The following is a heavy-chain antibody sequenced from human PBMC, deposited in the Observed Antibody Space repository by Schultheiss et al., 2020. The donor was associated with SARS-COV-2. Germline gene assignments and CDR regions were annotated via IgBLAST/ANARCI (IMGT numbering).Heavy chain of an antibody. CDR2: FDPEDGET. D-gene: IGHD4-17*01. CDR3: ATGLADYGDYGEGY. V-gene: IGHV1-24*01. CDR1: GYTLTELS. Sequence: ASVKVSCKVSGYTLTELSMHWVRQAPGKGLEWMGGFDPEDGETIYAQKFQGRVTMTEDTSTDTAYMELSSLRSEDTAVYYCATGLADYGDYGEGYWGQGTLVTVSS. J-gene: IGHJ4*02.